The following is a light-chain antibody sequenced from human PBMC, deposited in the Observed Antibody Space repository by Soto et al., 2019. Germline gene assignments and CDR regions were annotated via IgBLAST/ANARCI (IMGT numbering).Light chain of an antibody. J-gene: IGKJ5*01. Sequence: EVVLTPCPVTLSFSPGERATLSCRASQSFRGLLAWYQQKPGQAPRLLIYDAYNRATGIPPRFSGSGSGTDFTLTISSLEPEDSAVYYCQQRHMWPITFGQGTRLE. CDR2: DAY. V-gene: IGKV3-11*01. CDR3: QQRHMWPIT. CDR1: QSFRGL.